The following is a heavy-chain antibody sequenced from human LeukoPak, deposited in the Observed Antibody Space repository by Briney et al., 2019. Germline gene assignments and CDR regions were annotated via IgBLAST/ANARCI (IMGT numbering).Heavy chain of an antibody. V-gene: IGHV3-53*01. Sequence: PGGSLRLSCAAPGFTVSSNYMSWVRQAPGKGLEWVSVIYSGGSTYYADSVKGRFTISRDNSKNTLYLQMNSLRAEDTAVYYCARGITMIVGAIDAFDIWGQGTMVTVSS. J-gene: IGHJ3*02. D-gene: IGHD3-22*01. CDR1: GFTVSSNY. CDR3: ARGITMIVGAIDAFDI. CDR2: IYSGGST.